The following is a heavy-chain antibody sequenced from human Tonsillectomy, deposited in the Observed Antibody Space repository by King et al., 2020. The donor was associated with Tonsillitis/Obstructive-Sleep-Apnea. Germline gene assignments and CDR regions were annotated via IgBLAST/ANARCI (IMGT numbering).Heavy chain of an antibody. D-gene: IGHD6-19*01. CDR1: GFIFSNYG. J-gene: IGHJ6*02. Sequence: VQLVQSGGGVVQPGRSLRLSCAASGFIFSNYGIHWVRQAPGKGLEWVAVISYDGSTKYYVDSVKGRFTISRDNSKNTLYLQMNSLRAEDTAVYYCAKSEEGSGWSYGMDVWGQGTTVTVSS. CDR3: AKSEEGSGWSYGMDV. V-gene: IGHV3-30*18. CDR2: ISYDGSTK.